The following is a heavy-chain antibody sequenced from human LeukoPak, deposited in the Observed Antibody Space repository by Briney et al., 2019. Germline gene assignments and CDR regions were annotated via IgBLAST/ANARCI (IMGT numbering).Heavy chain of an antibody. CDR2: ISAYNGNT. CDR1: GYTFTSYG. J-gene: IGHJ4*02. CDR3: ARDTLHLTYSSGWFQYYFDY. Sequence: ASVKVSCKASGYTFTSYGISWVRQAPGQGLEWMGWISAYNGNTNYAQKLQGRVTMTTDTSTSTAYMELRSLRSDDTAVYYCARDTLHLTYSSGWFQYYFDYWGQGTLVTVSS. D-gene: IGHD6-19*01. V-gene: IGHV1-18*04.